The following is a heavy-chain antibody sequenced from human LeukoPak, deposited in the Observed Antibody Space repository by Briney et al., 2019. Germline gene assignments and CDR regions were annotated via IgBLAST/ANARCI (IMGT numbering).Heavy chain of an antibody. Sequence: GGSLRLSCAASGFTFSDYAMAWVRQAPGKGLEWVSSMSGRVGTTYYADSVKGQVTISADKSISTAYLQWSSLKASDTAMYYCARHANSHGGIAAADYYYYGMDVWGQGTTVTVSS. D-gene: IGHD6-13*01. CDR3: ARHANSHGGIAAADYYYYGMDV. CDR2: MSGRVGTT. J-gene: IGHJ6*02. CDR1: GFTFSDYA. V-gene: IGHV3-23*01.